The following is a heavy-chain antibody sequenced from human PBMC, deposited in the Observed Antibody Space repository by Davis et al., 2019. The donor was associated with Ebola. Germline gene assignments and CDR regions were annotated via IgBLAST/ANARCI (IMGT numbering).Heavy chain of an antibody. CDR2: ISWNSSSI. CDR1: GFTFDDYA. V-gene: IGHV3-9*01. Sequence: SLKISCAASGFTFDDYAMHWVRQAPGKGLEWVSGISWNSSSIGYADSVKGRFTISRDNAKNSLYLQMNSLRAEDTALYYCAKDVGARGFGYYGMDVWGQGTTVTVSS. D-gene: IGHD1-26*01. J-gene: IGHJ6*02. CDR3: AKDVGARGFGYYGMDV.